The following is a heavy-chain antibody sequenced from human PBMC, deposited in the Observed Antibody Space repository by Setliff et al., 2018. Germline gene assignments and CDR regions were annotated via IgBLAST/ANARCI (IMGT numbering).Heavy chain of an antibody. D-gene: IGHD3-16*01. J-gene: IGHJ6*03. Sequence: PGGSLRLSCAASGLTFSSYCMDWFRQAPGKGLEWVSSISYGSTYIYQSDSVRGRFTISRDDAKKSLYLQMNSLGAEDTAVYYCAKSGGIGNYNWDVWGKGTTVTVSS. CDR3: AKSGGIGNYNWDV. CDR1: GLTFSSYC. V-gene: IGHV3-21*01. CDR2: ISYGSTYI.